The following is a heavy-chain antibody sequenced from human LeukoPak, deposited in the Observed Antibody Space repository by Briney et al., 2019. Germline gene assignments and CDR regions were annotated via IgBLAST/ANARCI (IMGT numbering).Heavy chain of an antibody. CDR3: AREGYYDSSSYYYGMVV. J-gene: IGHJ6*02. Sequence: ASVKVSCKASGGTFSSYAISWVRQAPGQGLEWMGRIIPILGIANYAQKFQGRVTITADKSTSTAYMELSSLRSEDTAVYYCAREGYYDSSSYYYGMVVWGQGTTVTVSS. V-gene: IGHV1-69*04. CDR2: IIPILGIA. D-gene: IGHD3-22*01. CDR1: GGTFSSYA.